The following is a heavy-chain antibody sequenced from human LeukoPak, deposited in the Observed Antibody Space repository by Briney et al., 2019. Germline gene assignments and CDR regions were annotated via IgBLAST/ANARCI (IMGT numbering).Heavy chain of an antibody. CDR2: IYTSGST. D-gene: IGHD3-10*01. CDR3: ASLYGSGSYYPSDY. CDR1: GGSISSYY. J-gene: IGHJ4*02. V-gene: IGHV4-4*07. Sequence: SETLSLTCTVSGGSISSYYWSWIRQPAGKGLEWIGRIYTSGSTNYNPSLKSRVTMSVDTSKNQFSLKLSSVTAADTAVYYCASLYGSGSYYPSDYWGQGTLVTASS.